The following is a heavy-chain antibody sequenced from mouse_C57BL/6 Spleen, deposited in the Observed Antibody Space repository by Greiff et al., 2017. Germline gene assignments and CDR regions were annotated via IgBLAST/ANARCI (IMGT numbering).Heavy chain of an antibody. D-gene: IGHD1-1*01. J-gene: IGHJ3*01. CDR3: ASGHYYGSSEGWFAY. Sequence: EVKLQESGAELVKPGASVKLSCTASGFNIKDYYMPWVKQRTEQGLEWIGRIDPEDGETKYAPKFQGKATITADTSSNTAYLQLSRLTSEDTAVYYCASGHYYGSSEGWFAYWGQGTLVTVSA. V-gene: IGHV14-2*01. CDR1: GFNIKDYY. CDR2: IDPEDGET.